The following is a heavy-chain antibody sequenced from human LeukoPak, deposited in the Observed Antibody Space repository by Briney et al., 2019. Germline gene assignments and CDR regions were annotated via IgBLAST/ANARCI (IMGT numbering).Heavy chain of an antibody. CDR1: GFTFSSYW. CDR3: ARNYDFWSGYQEGGAFDI. J-gene: IGHJ3*02. CDR2: IKQDGSEK. D-gene: IGHD3-3*01. V-gene: IGHV3-7*01. Sequence: GGSLRLSCAASGFTFSSYWMSWVRQAPGKGLEWVADIKQDGSEKYYVDSVKGRFTISRDNAKNSLYLQMNSLRAEDTAVYYCARNYDFWSGYQEGGAFDIWGQGTMVTVSS.